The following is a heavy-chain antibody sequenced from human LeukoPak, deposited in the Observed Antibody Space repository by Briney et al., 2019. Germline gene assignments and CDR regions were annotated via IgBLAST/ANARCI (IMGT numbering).Heavy chain of an antibody. V-gene: IGHV3-66*01. CDR1: GFTVSSNY. CDR3: AKKYYYGSSGYCWYY. Sequence: GGSLRLSCAASGFTVSSNYMSWVRQDPGEGLEGGWVIYSGDSTYYAYTVQVRFTVSREISKNTLYLQMNSLRAKDTAVYYCAKKYYYGSSGYCWYYWGKGTLVTVSS. D-gene: IGHD3-22*01. CDR2: IYSGDST. J-gene: IGHJ4*02.